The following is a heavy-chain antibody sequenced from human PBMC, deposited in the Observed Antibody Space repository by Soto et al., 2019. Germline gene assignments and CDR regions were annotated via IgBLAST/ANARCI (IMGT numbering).Heavy chain of an antibody. Sequence: SETLSLTCAVYGGSFSGYYWSWIRQPPGKGLEWIGEINHSGSTNYNPSLKSRVTISVDTPKNQFSLKLSSVTAADTAVYYCARADYYSGSTNYYYYGMDVWGKGTTVTVSS. D-gene: IGHD1-26*01. J-gene: IGHJ6*04. CDR3: ARADYYSGSTNYYYYGMDV. CDR2: INHSGST. CDR1: GGSFSGYY. V-gene: IGHV4-34*01.